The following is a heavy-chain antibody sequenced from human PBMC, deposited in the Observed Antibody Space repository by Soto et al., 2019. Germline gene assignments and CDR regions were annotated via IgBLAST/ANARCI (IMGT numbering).Heavy chain of an antibody. D-gene: IGHD2-15*01. CDR2: ISPSSTYI. CDR3: ATDTGDIDVVTATT. Sequence: GGSLRLSCAASGLNFEKCSMNWVRQPPGEGPEWLASISPSSTYIRYADSVKGRFTISRDNARNSLSLQMMNLRADDTAIYYCATDTGDIDVVTATTWGQGNLVTVSS. CDR1: GLNFEKCS. J-gene: IGHJ4*02. V-gene: IGHV3-21*04.